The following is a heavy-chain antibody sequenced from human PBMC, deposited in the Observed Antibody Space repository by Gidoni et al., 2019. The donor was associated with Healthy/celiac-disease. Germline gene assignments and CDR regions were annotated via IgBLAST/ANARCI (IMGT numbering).Heavy chain of an antibody. Sequence: QVQLQESGPGLVKPSETLSLTCAVSGYSISSGYYWGWIRQPPGKGLEWIGSIYHSGSTYYNPSLKSRVTISVDTSKNQFSLKLSSVTAADTAVYYCASGPDAGSYPYTDYWGQGTLVTVSS. CDR3: ASGPDAGSYPYTDY. J-gene: IGHJ4*02. CDR2: IYHSGST. V-gene: IGHV4-38-2*01. CDR1: GYSISSGYY. D-gene: IGHD3-16*01.